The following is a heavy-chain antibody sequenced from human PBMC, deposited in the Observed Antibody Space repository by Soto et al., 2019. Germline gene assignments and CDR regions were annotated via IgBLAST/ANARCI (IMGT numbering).Heavy chain of an antibody. Sequence: QVQLEQSGAEVKKPGSSVKVSCKASGGTLSDHGVAWLRQAPGQGLEWMGGTIPVFNTAKYAQKFQGRVTVTAGKFTNIAYTELSSLRSEDTAFYFCARGVYGSGNYYTGPSAFDIWGQGTMVIVSS. CDR3: ARGVYGSGNYYTGPSAFDI. D-gene: IGHD3-10*01. CDR2: TIPVFNTA. V-gene: IGHV1-69*06. CDR1: GGTLSDHG. J-gene: IGHJ3*02.